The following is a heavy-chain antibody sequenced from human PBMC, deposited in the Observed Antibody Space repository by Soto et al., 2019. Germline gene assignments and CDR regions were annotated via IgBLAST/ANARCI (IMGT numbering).Heavy chain of an antibody. V-gene: IGHV3-30-3*01. D-gene: IGHD6-13*01. CDR2: ISYDGGDK. CDR3: AGQGGSRLNWFDP. J-gene: IGHJ5*02. Sequence: PGGSLRLSCAASGFTFSSYAMHWVRQTPGRGLEWVADISYDGGDKYYADSVKGRFTISRDNSKNTLYLQMNSLRAEDTSVYYCAGQGGSRLNWFDPWGQGTLVTVSS. CDR1: GFTFSSYA.